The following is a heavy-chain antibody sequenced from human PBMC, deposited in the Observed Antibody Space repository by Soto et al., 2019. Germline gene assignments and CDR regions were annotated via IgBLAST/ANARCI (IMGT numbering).Heavy chain of an antibody. Sequence: PSETLSLTCXVSGGSISSSSYYWGWIRQPPGKGLEWIGSIYYSGSTYYNPSLKSRVTISVDTSKNQFSLKLSSVTAADTAVYYCARHTGPNRLGRFLEWPRYYYYGMDVWGQGTTVTVSS. CDR2: IYYSGST. CDR3: ARHTGPNRLGRFLEWPRYYYYGMDV. D-gene: IGHD3-3*01. J-gene: IGHJ6*02. CDR1: GGSISSSSYY. V-gene: IGHV4-39*01.